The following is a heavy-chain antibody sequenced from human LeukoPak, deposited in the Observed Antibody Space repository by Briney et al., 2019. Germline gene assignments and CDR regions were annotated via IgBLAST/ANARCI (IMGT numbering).Heavy chain of an antibody. J-gene: IGHJ6*03. CDR2: IYYSGST. CDR1: GVSISSGGYY. V-gene: IGHV4-31*03. CDR3: ASCQLLYASNYYYMDV. Sequence: SETLSLTCTVSGVSISSGGYYWRWLRQHPGKGLEWIGYIYYSGSTYYNPSLKSRVTISVDTSKNQFSLKLSSVTAADTAVYYCASCQLLYASNYYYMDVWGKGTTVTVSS. D-gene: IGHD2-2*02.